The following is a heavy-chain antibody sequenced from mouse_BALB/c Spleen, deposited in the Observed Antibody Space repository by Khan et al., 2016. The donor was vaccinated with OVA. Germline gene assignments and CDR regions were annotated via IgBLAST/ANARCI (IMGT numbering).Heavy chain of an antibody. Sequence: VQLQQSGAELVKPGASVKLSCTASGFEIKDIYIHWVQQTPVQGLEWIGRIDPARGNTKFDPTFQGKASITADNSTNTAYLQLSSLTSEDTAVYYCTYSLHLEGMDYWGQGTSVTVSS. V-gene: IGHV14-3*02. J-gene: IGHJ4*01. CDR1: GFEIKDIY. CDR3: TYSLHLEGMDY. CDR2: IDPARGNT.